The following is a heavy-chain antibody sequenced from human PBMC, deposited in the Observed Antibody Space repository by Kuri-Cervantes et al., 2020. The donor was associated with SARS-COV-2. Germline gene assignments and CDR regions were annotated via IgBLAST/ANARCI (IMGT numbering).Heavy chain of an antibody. J-gene: IGHJ4*02. CDR3: AKEGTILPSMIVVAPSPDY. CDR2: IRPSGGSK. D-gene: IGHD3-22*01. V-gene: IGHV3-11*04. CDR1: GFPFNDYY. Sequence: GESLKISCAASGFPFNDYYFTWIRQAPGKGLEWVSSIRPSGGSKFCADSVKGRFTISRGNSKNTLYLQMNSLRAEDTAVYYCAKEGTILPSMIVVAPSPDYWGQGTLVTVSS.